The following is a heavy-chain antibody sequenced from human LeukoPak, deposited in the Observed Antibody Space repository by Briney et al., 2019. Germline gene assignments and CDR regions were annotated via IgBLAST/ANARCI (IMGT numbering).Heavy chain of an antibody. CDR1: GFTFSSYE. V-gene: IGHV3-48*03. J-gene: IGHJ3*02. D-gene: IGHD3-22*01. CDR3: AREPLPHMIGRAMGAFDI. CDR2: ISSSGSTI. Sequence: GGSLRLSCAASGFTFSSYEMKWVRQAPGKGLEWVSYISSSGSTIYYADSVKGRFTISRDNAKNSLYLQMNSLRAEDTAVYYCAREPLPHMIGRAMGAFDIWGQGTMVTVSS.